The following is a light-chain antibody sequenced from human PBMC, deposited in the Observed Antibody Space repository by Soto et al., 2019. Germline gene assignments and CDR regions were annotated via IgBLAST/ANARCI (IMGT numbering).Light chain of an antibody. J-gene: IGKJ1*01. CDR1: QSVRNNY. Sequence: EIVLTQSPGTLSLSPGERATLSCRASQSVRNNYLAWYQQKPGQAPRLLIYDASNRATGIPDRFSGSGSVTDFTLAIIRLEPEDFAVYYCQKYGSSPTFGQGTKVEMK. CDR2: DAS. CDR3: QKYGSSPT. V-gene: IGKV3-20*01.